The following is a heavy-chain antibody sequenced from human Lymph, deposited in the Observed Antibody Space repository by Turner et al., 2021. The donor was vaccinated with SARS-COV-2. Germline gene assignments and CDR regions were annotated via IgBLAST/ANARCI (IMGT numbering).Heavy chain of an antibody. CDR2: IKPNRGGT. J-gene: IGHJ4*02. CDR1: GYTFTGYY. CDR3: ARSRDLQAMVRGVDPFDY. V-gene: IGHV1-2*02. Sequence: QVQLLQSGAEVNKPGASVKFSCKASGYTFTGYYMHWVRQAPGQGLECMGWIKPNRGGTNYAQKFQGRDTMNRDTSISTAYMELSRLRSDDTAVYYCARSRDLQAMVRGVDPFDYWGQGTLVTVSS. D-gene: IGHD3-10*01.